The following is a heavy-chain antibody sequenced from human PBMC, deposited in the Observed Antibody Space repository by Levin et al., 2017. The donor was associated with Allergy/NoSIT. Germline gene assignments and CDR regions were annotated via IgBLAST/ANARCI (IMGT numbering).Heavy chain of an antibody. V-gene: IGHV3-7*01. CDR1: GFTFSSYW. CDR2: IKQDGSEK. D-gene: IGHD1-1*01. J-gene: IGHJ6*02. CDR3: VRQLGYYYYGMDG. Sequence: GGSLRLSCVASGFTFSSYWMSWVRQAPGKGLEWVANIKQDGSEKCYVDSVKGRFAVSRDNARNSLYLQLNSLRAEDTAVYYCVRQLGYYYYGMDGWGQGTTVIVSS.